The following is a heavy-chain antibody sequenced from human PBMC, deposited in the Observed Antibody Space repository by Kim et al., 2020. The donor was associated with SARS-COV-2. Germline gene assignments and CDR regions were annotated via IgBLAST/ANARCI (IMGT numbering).Heavy chain of an antibody. V-gene: IGHV6-1*01. J-gene: IGHJ3*02. Sequence: SQTLSLTCAIYGDSVSSNSDAWNWIRQSPSRGLEWLGRTYYRSKWYNVYAVSVKSRITINPDTSKNQFSLQLNSVTPEDTAVYYCALTGDYYDSSGYRNAFDIWGQGTMVTVSS. CDR3: ALTGDYYDSSGYRNAFDI. CDR2: TYYRSKWYN. CDR1: GDSVSSNSDA. D-gene: IGHD3-22*01.